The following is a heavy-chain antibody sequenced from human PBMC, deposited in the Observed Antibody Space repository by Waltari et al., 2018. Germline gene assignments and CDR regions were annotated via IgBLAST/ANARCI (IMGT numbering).Heavy chain of an antibody. V-gene: IGHV3-23*01. D-gene: IGHD3-16*01. CDR3: AKDAERPWGAFEI. J-gene: IGHJ3*02. CDR2: IGGSGGAT. Sequence: EVQLLESGGGLVQPGGSLRLSCVTSGFTFSHYGMCWVRQAPGRGLGWVATIGGSGGATYYPESVRGRFISSRDNSQNTLYVQMNILRDEDTAVYYCAKDAERPWGAFEIRGQGTMVTVSS. CDR1: GFTFSHYG.